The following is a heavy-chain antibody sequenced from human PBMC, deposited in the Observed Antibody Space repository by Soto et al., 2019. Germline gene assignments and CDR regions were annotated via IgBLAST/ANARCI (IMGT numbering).Heavy chain of an antibody. V-gene: IGHV3-33*01. CDR1: GFPFWHYG. Sequence: QVQLVESGGGVVQPGRSLRLSCVGSGFPFWHYGMHWVRQAPGKGLEWVAVIWSDGKKESYADFGKGRFAISRDNFKDTLYLQMHSLRAEDTAVYYCARDRDGGWFHMDVWGQGTTVTVSS. D-gene: IGHD6-19*01. CDR3: ARDRDGGWFHMDV. CDR2: IWSDGKKE. J-gene: IGHJ6*02.